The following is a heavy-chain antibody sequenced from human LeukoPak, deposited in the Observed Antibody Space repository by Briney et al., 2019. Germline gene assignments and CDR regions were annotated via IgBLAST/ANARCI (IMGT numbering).Heavy chain of an antibody. CDR1: GGSISSSYYY. CDR3: ARGLGWFDP. Sequence: PSETLSLTCTVSGGSISSSYYYWGWIRQPPGKGLEWIGSIYYSGSTYYNPSLKSRVTISVDTSKNQFSLKLRSVTAADTAVYYCARGLGWFDPWGQGTLVTVSS. V-gene: IGHV4-39*01. J-gene: IGHJ5*02. CDR2: IYYSGST.